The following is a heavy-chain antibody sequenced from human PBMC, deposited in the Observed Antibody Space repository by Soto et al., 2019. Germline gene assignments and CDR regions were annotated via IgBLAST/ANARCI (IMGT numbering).Heavy chain of an antibody. J-gene: IGHJ4*02. Sequence: SQTLSLTCAISGDRVSSNSVAWNWIRQSPSRGLEWLGRTYYRSRWNNDYAVSVKSRITINPDTSRNQFSLQLNSVTPEDTAVFYCARERYGIIDYWGQGTLVTVSS. CDR3: ARERYGIIDY. D-gene: IGHD3-16*01. CDR1: GDRVSSNSVA. CDR2: TYYRSRWNN. V-gene: IGHV6-1*01.